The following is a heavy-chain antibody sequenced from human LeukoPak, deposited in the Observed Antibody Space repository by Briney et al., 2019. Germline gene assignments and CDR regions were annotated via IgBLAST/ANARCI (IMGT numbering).Heavy chain of an antibody. Sequence: GGSLRLSCAASGFTFSNYAIHWVRQAPGKGLEYVSAISSNGGSTFYANSVKGRFIVSRDNSNNTLYLQMGSLRAEDMAVYYCARAYGSGSYYDYWGQGTLVTVPS. CDR2: ISSNGGST. V-gene: IGHV3-64*01. CDR1: GFTFSNYA. D-gene: IGHD3-10*01. CDR3: ARAYGSGSYYDY. J-gene: IGHJ4*02.